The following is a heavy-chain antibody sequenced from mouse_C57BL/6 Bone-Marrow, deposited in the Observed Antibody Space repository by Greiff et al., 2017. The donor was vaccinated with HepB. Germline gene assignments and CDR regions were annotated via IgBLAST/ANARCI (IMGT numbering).Heavy chain of an antibody. V-gene: IGHV1-81*01. J-gene: IGHJ3*01. D-gene: IGHD3-2*02. Sequence: VQLQQSGAELARPGASVKLSCKASGYTFTSYGISWVKQRTGQGLEWIGEIYPRSGNTYYNEKFKGKATRTADKSSSTAYMELRSLTSEDSAVYFCARRSAQATPFAYWGQGTLVTVSA. CDR1: GYTFTSYG. CDR3: ARRSAQATPFAY. CDR2: IYPRSGNT.